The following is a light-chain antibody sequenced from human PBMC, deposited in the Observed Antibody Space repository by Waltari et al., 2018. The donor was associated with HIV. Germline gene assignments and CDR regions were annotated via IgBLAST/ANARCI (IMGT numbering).Light chain of an antibody. J-gene: IGKJ5*01. CDR3: QQYGLSPIT. Sequence: EIVLTQSPGTLSLSPGERATLSCRASQSVTSSHLAWYQQEPGQAPMLLSFAASSRAAGIPDRFSGSGSVTDFTLTISRLAPEDFAVYYCQQYGLSPITFGQGTRREIK. CDR2: AAS. V-gene: IGKV3-20*01. CDR1: QSVTSSH.